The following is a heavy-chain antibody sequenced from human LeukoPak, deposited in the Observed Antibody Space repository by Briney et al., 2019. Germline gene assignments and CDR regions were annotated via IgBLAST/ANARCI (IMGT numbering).Heavy chain of an antibody. J-gene: IGHJ4*02. Sequence: PGRSLRLSCVAAGFTLRNYGMHWVRQAPGKGLEWVAVISYDGSNKNYADSVKGRFTISRDNSKNTLDLQMNSLRAEDAALYYCAREPMCEGLVYWGQGTLVTVSS. V-gene: IGHV3-30*03. CDR3: AREPMCEGLVY. CDR2: ISYDGSNK. CDR1: GFTLRNYG.